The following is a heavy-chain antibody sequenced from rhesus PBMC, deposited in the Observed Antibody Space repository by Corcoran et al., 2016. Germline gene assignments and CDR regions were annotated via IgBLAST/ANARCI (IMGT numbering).Heavy chain of an antibody. V-gene: IGHV4-169*02. CDR2: IYGSGSSP. CDR3: ASGGGSSPGDY. D-gene: IGHD4-29*01. CDR1: GGSISRSD. Sequence: QLQLQESGPGLVKPSETPSVTCAVSGGSISRSDWRWIRQAPGKGLEWVGYIYGSGSSPYYNPSLTSRVPLSVATSQPQLSLKLRSVTAAATAVYYCASGGGSSPGDYWGQGVLVTVSS. J-gene: IGHJ4*01.